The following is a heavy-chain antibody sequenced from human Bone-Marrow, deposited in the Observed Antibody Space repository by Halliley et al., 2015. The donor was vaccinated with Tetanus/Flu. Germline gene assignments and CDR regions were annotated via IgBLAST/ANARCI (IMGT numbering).Heavy chain of an antibody. CDR2: RSGYNGYT. J-gene: IGHJ4*02. D-gene: IGHD3-10*01. Sequence: RSGYNGYTNYAQKFHGRVTVTTDSSTSTTYMELRSLSPDDTAVYYCARDLGDGIYTGGLDYWGQGTLITVSS. V-gene: IGHV1-18*01. CDR3: ARDLGDGIYTGGLDY.